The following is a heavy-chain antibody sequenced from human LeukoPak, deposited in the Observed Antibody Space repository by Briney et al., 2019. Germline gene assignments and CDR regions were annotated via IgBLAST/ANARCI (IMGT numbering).Heavy chain of an antibody. CDR1: EFTFSNYA. V-gene: IGHV3-23*01. D-gene: IGHD2-8*02. Sequence: TGGSLRLSCAASEFTFSNYAMTWVRQAPGKGLEWVSGISGNGGSTYYADSVKGRFTISRDNSKNTLYLQVNSLRAEDTAVYYCAKCKGDSAGSLEYWGQGTLVTVSS. CDR2: ISGNGGST. J-gene: IGHJ4*02. CDR3: AKCKGDSAGSLEY.